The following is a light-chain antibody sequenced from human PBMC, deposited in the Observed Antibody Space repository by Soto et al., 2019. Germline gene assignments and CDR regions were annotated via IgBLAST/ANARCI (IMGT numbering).Light chain of an antibody. J-gene: IGKJ1*01. V-gene: IGKV1-6*01. CDR1: QDISDD. Sequence: AIQMTQSPSSLSASVGDRVTITCRASQDISDDVGWYQQTPGKAPKLLISGASRLQSGVPSRFSGSGSGAEFPLTITTLRPEDSATYYCLQNHNYPRTFGQGTKVEI. CDR2: GAS. CDR3: LQNHNYPRT.